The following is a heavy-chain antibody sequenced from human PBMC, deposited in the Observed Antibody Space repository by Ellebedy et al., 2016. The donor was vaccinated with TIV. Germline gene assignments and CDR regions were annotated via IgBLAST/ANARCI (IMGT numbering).Heavy chain of an antibody. J-gene: IGHJ6*02. CDR2: INAGNGNT. CDR3: ARCGTWGSSTSCMDV. V-gene: IGHV1-3*01. CDR1: GYTFTNYA. D-gene: IGHD2-2*01. Sequence: AASVKVSCKASGYTFTNYAISWVRQAPGHRLEWMGWINAGNGNTTYSQKFQGRVTITRDTSASTAYMELSSLRSEDTAVYYCARCGTWGSSTSCMDVWGQGTTVTVSS.